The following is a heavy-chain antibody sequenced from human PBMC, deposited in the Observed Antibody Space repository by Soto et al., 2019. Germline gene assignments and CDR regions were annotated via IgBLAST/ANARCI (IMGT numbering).Heavy chain of an antibody. V-gene: IGHV3-23*01. J-gene: IGHJ3*02. CDR1: GFTFSSYA. D-gene: IGHD6-19*01. CDR3: ASIPRQYSSGWYEWAFDI. CDR2: ISGSGGST. Sequence: SLRLSRAPYGFTFSSYAMSWVRQAPGKGLEWVSAISGSGGSTYYADSVKGRFTISRDNSKNTLYLQMNSLRAEDTAVYYCASIPRQYSSGWYEWAFDIWGQGTMVTVSS.